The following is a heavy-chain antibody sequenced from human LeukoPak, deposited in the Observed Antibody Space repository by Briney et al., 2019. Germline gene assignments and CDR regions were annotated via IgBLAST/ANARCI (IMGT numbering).Heavy chain of an antibody. CDR1: GYTFTSYG. V-gene: IGHV1-18*01. CDR2: ISAYNGNT. D-gene: IGHD3-10*01. Sequence: APVKVSCKASGYTFTSYGISWVRQAPGQGLEWMGWISAYNGNTNYAQKLQGRVTMTTDTSTSTAYMELRSLRSDDTAVHYCARNLANYYGSGSYYSGYFDYWGQGTLVTVSS. J-gene: IGHJ4*02. CDR3: ARNLANYYGSGSYYSGYFDY.